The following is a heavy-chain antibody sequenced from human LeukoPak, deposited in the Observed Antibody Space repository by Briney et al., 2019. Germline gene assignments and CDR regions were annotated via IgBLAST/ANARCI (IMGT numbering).Heavy chain of an antibody. D-gene: IGHD3-10*01. CDR1: GFTFSSYW. Sequence: GGSLRLSCAASGFTFSSYWMSWARQAPGKGLEWVANIKQDGTEKYYVDSVKGRFTISRDNAKNSLYLQMNSLRGEDTTVYYCARGPLLWFGELITPPYYFDYWGQGTLVTVSS. CDR3: ARGPLLWFGELITPPYYFDY. V-gene: IGHV3-7*01. CDR2: IKQDGTEK. J-gene: IGHJ4*02.